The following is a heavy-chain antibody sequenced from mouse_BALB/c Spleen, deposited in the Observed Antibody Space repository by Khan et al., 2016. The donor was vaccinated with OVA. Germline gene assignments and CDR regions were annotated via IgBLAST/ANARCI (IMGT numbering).Heavy chain of an antibody. J-gene: IGHJ3*01. V-gene: IGHV1-53*01. CDR2: LHPSNGDT. CDR3: TRGGYGGFAS. D-gene: IGHD2-2*01. CDR1: GYTFTSYY. Sequence: QVQLQQSGAELVKPGASVKLSCKASGYTFTSYYMYWVKQRPGQGLEWIGALHPSNGDTYFNEKFQNKATLTVDKSSSTTYMQLSSLTSEGSAVYYCTRGGYGGFASWGQGTLVTVSA.